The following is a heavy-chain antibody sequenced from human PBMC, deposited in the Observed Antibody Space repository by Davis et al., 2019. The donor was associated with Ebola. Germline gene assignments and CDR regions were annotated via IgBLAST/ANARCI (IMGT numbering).Heavy chain of an antibody. V-gene: IGHV4-39*07. CDR2: IYYSGST. D-gene: IGHD3-10*01. Sequence: PSETLSLTCTVSGGSISSSSYYWGWIRQPPGKGLEWIGSIYYSGSTYYNPSLKSRVTISVDTSKNQFSLKLSSVTAADTAVYYCARDVSTIIYQAPGADWFDPWGQGTLVTVSS. CDR3: ARDVSTIIYQAPGADWFDP. J-gene: IGHJ5*02. CDR1: GGSISSSSYY.